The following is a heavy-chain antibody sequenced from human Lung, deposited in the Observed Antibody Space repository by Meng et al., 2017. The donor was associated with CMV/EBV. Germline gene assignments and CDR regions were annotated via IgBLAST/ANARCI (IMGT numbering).Heavy chain of an antibody. CDR1: GFTFGTYG. V-gene: IGHV3-23*03. CDR3: AKNPVDYADP. CDR2: IYLGDRST. D-gene: IGHD4-17*01. J-gene: IGHJ5*02. Sequence: SCAASGFTFGTYGMSWVRQAPGKGLEWVVVIYLGDRSTWYGDFVKGRFSIYTDDSKSTVYLQMNSLRAEDTALYYCAKNPVDYADPWGQGTLVTVSS.